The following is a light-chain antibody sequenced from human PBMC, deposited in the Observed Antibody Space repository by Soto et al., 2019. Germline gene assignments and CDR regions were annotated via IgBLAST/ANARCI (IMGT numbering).Light chain of an antibody. J-gene: IGLJ1*01. V-gene: IGLV2-11*01. Sequence: QSALTQPRSVSGSPGQSVTISCTGTSSDVGGYNYVSWYQHHPGKAPKLMIYDVSKRPSGVPDRFSGSKSGNTASLTISGLQAEDEADYYCCSYAGSYTFYVFGTGTNVTVL. CDR2: DVS. CDR3: CSYAGSYTFYV. CDR1: SSDVGGYNY.